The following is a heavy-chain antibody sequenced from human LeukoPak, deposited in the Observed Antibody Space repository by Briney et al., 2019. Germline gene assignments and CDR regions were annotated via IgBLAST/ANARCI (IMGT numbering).Heavy chain of an antibody. Sequence: PSETLSLTCTVSGGSISSGSYYWSWIRQPARKGLEWIGRIYTSGSTNYNPSLKSRVTISVDTSKNQFSLKLSSVTAADTAVYYCARVGPAATDDYWGQGTLVTVSS. CDR2: IYTSGST. D-gene: IGHD2-2*01. J-gene: IGHJ4*02. CDR3: ARVGPAATDDY. V-gene: IGHV4-61*02. CDR1: GGSISSGSYY.